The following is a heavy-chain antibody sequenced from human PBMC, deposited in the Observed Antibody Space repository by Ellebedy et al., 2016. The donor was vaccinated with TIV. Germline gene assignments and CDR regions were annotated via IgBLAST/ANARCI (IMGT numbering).Heavy chain of an antibody. V-gene: IGHV3-23*01. J-gene: IGHJ4*02. CDR3: AKVRITGDGYWVFDF. CDR2: IVGSGQSR. Sequence: GESLKISCAASGFGFSSYAMSWVRQAPGKGLEWVSGIVGSGQSRYADSVKGRFTISSDNSRNTVDLQMRSLRAEDTAVYYCAKVRITGDGYWVFDFWGQGSLVTVST. CDR1: GFGFSSYA. D-gene: IGHD5-24*01.